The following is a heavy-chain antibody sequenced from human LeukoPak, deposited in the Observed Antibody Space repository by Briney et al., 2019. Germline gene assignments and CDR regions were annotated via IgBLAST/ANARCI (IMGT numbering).Heavy chain of an antibody. CDR1: GYTFTSYY. V-gene: IGHV1-46*01. D-gene: IGHD2-15*01. Sequence: ASVTVSCKASGYTFTSYYMHWVRQAPGHGLEWVGLINPSGGSTNYAQKFQGRVTMTRDTSTSTVYMELSSLRSEDTPVYYCARDAGGCSGGSCYTLFDYWGQGTLVTASA. CDR3: ARDAGGCSGGSCYTLFDY. J-gene: IGHJ4*02. CDR2: INPSGGST.